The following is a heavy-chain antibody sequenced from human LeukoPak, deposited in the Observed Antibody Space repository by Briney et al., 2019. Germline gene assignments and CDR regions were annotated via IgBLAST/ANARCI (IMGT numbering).Heavy chain of an antibody. D-gene: IGHD2-8*01. CDR1: GFTFSSYG. CDR2: ISYDGSNK. CDR3: AKDNGHFDY. Sequence: GGSLRLSCAASGFTFSSYGMHWVRQAPGKGLEWVAVISYDGSNKYYADSVKGRFTISRDNSKNTLYLQMNSLRAEDTAAYYCAKDNGHFDYWGQGTLVTVSS. J-gene: IGHJ4*02. V-gene: IGHV3-30*18.